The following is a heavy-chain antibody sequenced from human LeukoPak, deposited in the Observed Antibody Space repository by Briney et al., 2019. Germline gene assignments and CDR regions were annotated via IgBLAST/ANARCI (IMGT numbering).Heavy chain of an antibody. J-gene: IGHJ4*02. CDR2: IKEEGGEK. V-gene: IGHV3-7*01. D-gene: IGHD2-15*01. CDR1: GFTFSGYL. CDR3: ARDSSAAPRSY. Sequence: PGGSLRLSCAASGFTFSGYLMSWVRQAPGKGLEWVANIKEEGGEKYYVDSVKGRFIISRDNAKNSLYLQMNSLRAEDTAVYYCARDSSAAPRSYWGQGTLVTVFS.